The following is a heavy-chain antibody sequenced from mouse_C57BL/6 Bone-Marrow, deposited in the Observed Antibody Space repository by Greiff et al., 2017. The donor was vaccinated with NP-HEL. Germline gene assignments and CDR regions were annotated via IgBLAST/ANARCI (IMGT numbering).Heavy chain of an antibody. D-gene: IGHD3-2*02. CDR3: AREGTYRQLRRGFAY. CDR1: GYTFTDYY. J-gene: IGHJ3*01. CDR2: IYPGSGNT. V-gene: IGHV1-84*01. Sequence: VQGVESGPELVKPGASVKISCKASGYTFTDYYINWVKQRPGQGLEWIGWIYPGSGNTKYNEKFKGKATLTVDTSSSTAYMQLSSLTSEDSAVYFCAREGTYRQLRRGFAYWGQGTLVTVSA.